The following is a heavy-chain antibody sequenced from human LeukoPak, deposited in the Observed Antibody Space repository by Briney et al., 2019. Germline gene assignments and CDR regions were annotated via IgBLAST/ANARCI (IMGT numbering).Heavy chain of an antibody. V-gene: IGHV4-31*03. CDR2: IYYSGST. Sequence: SETLSLTCTVSGGSISSGGYYWSWIRQHPGKGLEWIGYIYYSGSTYYNPSLKSRVTISVDTSKNQFSLKLSSVTAADTAVYYCARGDYYDSSGYYFGAFDIWGQGTMVTVSS. D-gene: IGHD3-22*01. J-gene: IGHJ3*02. CDR3: ARGDYYDSSGYYFGAFDI. CDR1: GGSISSGGYY.